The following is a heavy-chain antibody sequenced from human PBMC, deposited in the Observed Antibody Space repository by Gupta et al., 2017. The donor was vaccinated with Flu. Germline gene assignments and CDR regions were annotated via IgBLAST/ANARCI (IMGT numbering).Heavy chain of an antibody. J-gene: IGHJ4*02. D-gene: IGHD6-19*01. CDR2: IYHSGNT. V-gene: IGHV4-38-2*02. Sequence: QVQLQESGPGLVKPSETLSLTCTVSNYSISSGYYWGWIRLPPGKGLEWIASIYHSGNTDDNPSLKSRVTISVDTAKNQFSLKLRSVNAADTAIYYWARGGQWLGNWPYWGQGTLVTVSS. CDR3: ARGGQWLGNWPY. CDR1: NYSISSGYY.